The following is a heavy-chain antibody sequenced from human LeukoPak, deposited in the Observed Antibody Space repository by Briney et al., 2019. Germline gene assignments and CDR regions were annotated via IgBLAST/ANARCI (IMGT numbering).Heavy chain of an antibody. J-gene: IGHJ6*03. CDR1: GFTFSSYG. V-gene: IGHV3-30*02. Sequence: PGGSLRLSCAASGFTFSSYGMHWVRQAPGKGLEWVAFIRYDGSNKYYADSVKGRFTISRDNSKNTLYLQMNSLRAEDTAVYYCAREFARNREYQLLLKAATGLGPYYMDVWGKGTTVTVSS. CDR3: AREFARNREYQLLLKAATGLGPYYMDV. CDR2: IRYDGSNK. D-gene: IGHD2-2*01.